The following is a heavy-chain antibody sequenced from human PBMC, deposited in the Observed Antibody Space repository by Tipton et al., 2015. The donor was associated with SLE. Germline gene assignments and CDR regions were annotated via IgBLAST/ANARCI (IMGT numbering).Heavy chain of an antibody. CDR3: ARIRPGHGDPFDN. J-gene: IGHJ4*02. V-gene: IGHV4-4*07. CDR1: GDSVRTNY. D-gene: IGHD3-3*01. Sequence: TLSLTCSVSGDSVRTNYWNWIRQPAGKGLEWIGRVYGTGETSYNPSLESRLTTSADTSQNQISLELNSVTAADTAVYHCARIRPGHGDPFDNWGQGLLVTVSS. CDR2: VYGTGET.